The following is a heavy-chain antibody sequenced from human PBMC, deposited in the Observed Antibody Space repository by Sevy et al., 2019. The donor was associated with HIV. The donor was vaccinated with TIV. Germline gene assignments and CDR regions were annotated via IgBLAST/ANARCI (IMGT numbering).Heavy chain of an antibody. J-gene: IGHJ5*02. CDR3: ARASLVGAQVGICFDP. Sequence: ASVKVSCKASGYTFTDYFMHWVRQAPGQGLEWMGRINPNSGGTNYAQKFQGRVTMTRDTSISTAYMELSRLRSDDTAVYDCARASLVGAQVGICFDPWGQGTLVTVSS. D-gene: IGHD1-26*01. CDR1: GYTFTDYF. CDR2: INPNSGGT. V-gene: IGHV1-2*06.